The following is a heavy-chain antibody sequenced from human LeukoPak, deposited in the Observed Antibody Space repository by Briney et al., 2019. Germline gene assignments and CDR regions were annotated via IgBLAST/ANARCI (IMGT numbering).Heavy chain of an antibody. J-gene: IGHJ4*02. CDR2: IHHTGST. Sequence: PSETLSLTCAVYGGSFSGYYWSWIRQSQGKGLEWIGEIHHTGSTNYNPSLKSRVTISVDTSKNQFSLKLSSVTAADTAVYHCARVASTYYYDSSGYSFHYFDYWGQGTLVTVSS. CDR1: GGSFSGYY. CDR3: ARVASTYYYDSSGYSFHYFDY. V-gene: IGHV4-34*01. D-gene: IGHD3-22*01.